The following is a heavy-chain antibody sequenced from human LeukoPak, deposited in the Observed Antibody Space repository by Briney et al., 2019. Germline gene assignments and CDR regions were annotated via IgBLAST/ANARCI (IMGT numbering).Heavy chain of an antibody. J-gene: IGHJ4*02. CDR2: ISYDGSNK. CDR1: GFTFSSYA. Sequence: GGSLRLSCAASGFTFSSYAMHWVRQAPGKGLEWVAVISYDGSNKYYADSVKGRFTISRDNSKNTLCLQMNSLRAEDTAVYYCARDWVLIVVVPAAIKPVTIEAPDYWGQGTLVTVSS. D-gene: IGHD2-2*02. V-gene: IGHV3-30-3*01. CDR3: ARDWVLIVVVPAAIKPVTIEAPDY.